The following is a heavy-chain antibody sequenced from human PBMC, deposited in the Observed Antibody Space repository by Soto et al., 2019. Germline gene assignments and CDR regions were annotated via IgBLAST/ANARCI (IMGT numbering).Heavy chain of an antibody. D-gene: IGHD4-4*01. CDR1: GFSLSTSGVG. J-gene: IGHJ4*02. V-gene: IGHV2-5*01. Sequence: QITLKESGPTLVKPTQTLTLTCTFSGFSLSTSGVGVGWIRQPPGKALEWLALIYWNDDKRYSPSLKSRLTITKYTSKNQVVLTMTNIDPVDTATYYCVHRPRYSNYVDSWGQGTLVTVSS. CDR3: VHRPRYSNYVDS. CDR2: IYWNDDK.